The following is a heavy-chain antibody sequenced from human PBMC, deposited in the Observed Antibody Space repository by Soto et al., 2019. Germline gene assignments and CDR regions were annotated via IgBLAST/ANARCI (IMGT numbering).Heavy chain of an antibody. CDR2: IWYDGSNK. CDR1: GFTFSSYG. V-gene: IGHV3-33*01. J-gene: IGHJ4*02. CDR3: ARTLARRVFDY. Sequence: GGSLRLSCAASGFTFSSYGMHWVRQAPGKGLEWVAVIWYDGSNKYYADSVKGRFTISRDNSKNTLYLQMNSLRAEDTAVYYCARTLARRVFDYWGQGTLVTVSS. D-gene: IGHD6-6*01.